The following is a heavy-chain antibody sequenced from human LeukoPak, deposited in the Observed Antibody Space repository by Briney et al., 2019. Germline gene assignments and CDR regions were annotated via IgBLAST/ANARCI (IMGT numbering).Heavy chain of an antibody. Sequence: GGSLRLSCAASGFTFSSYAMHWVRQAPGKGLEWVAVISYDGSNKYYADSVKGRFTISRDNSKNTLYLQMNSLRAEGTAVYYCARATIAYSLFDYWGQGTLVTVSS. V-gene: IGHV3-30*04. D-gene: IGHD4-11*01. CDR3: ARATIAYSLFDY. CDR2: ISYDGSNK. J-gene: IGHJ4*02. CDR1: GFTFSSYA.